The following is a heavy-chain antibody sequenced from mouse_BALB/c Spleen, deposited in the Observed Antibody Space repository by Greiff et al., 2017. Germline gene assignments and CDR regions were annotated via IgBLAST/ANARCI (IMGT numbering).Heavy chain of an antibody. Sequence: EVKLQESGPELEKPGASVKISCKASGYSFTRYNMNWVKQSNGKSLEWIGNIDPYYGGTSYNQKFKGKATLTVDKSSSTAYMQLNSLTSEDSAVYYCAGWLRREAWFAYWGQGTLVTVSA. CDR3: AGWLRREAWFAY. J-gene: IGHJ3*01. CDR2: IDPYYGGT. V-gene: IGHV1-39*01. CDR1: GYSFTRYN. D-gene: IGHD2-2*01.